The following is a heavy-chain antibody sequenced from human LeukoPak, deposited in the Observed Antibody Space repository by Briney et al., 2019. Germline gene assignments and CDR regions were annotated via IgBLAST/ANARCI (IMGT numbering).Heavy chain of an antibody. D-gene: IGHD7-27*01. CDR2: INPNTGGT. CDR1: GYAFIDYD. J-gene: IGHJ4*02. V-gene: IGHV1-2*02. CDR3: ALRVVGMRSGLRTNSGGL. Sequence: ASVKASCKASGYAFIDYDIHWMRQAPGQGLEWMGWINPNTGGTQFAQKFQGRVTMTRDTSINTAFMELSGLTYDDTAVYYCALRVVGMRSGLRTNSGGLWGQGTLVTVSS.